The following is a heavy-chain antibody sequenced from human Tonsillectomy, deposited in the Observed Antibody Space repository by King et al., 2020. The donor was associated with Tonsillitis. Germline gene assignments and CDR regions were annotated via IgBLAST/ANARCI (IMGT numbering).Heavy chain of an antibody. D-gene: IGHD2-15*01. V-gene: IGHV3-30*18. CDR1: GFTFSSYG. CDR2: ISYDGSNN. J-gene: IGHJ5*02. Sequence: QLVQSGGGVVQPGRSLRLSCAASGFTFSSYGMHWVRQAPGKGLEWVAVISYDGSNNYYADSVKGRFTISRDNSKNTLYLQMNSLRAEDTAVYYCAKGPSSSCCSGGNCYSNWFDPWGQGTLVTVSS. CDR3: AKGPSSSCCSGGNCYSNWFDP.